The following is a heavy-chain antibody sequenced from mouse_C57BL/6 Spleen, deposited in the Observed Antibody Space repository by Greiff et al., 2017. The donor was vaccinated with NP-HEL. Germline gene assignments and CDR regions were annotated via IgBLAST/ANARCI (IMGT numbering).Heavy chain of an antibody. Sequence: QVQLQQPGAELVKPGASVKLSCKASGYTFTSYWMQWVKQRPGQGLEWIGVIDPSDSYTNSYQQLKGQATLTVDTSSSTDYMQLSSLTSEDSAVYYCARRGDYDGYWYFDVWGTGTTVTVSS. CDR2: IDPSDSYT. D-gene: IGHD2-4*01. CDR3: ARRGDYDGYWYFDV. CDR1: GYTFTSYW. J-gene: IGHJ1*03. V-gene: IGHV1-50*01.